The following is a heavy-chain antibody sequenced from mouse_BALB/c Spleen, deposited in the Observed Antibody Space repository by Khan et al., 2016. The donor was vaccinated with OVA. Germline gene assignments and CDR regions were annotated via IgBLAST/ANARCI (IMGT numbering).Heavy chain of an antibody. Sequence: VQLQESGPELVRPGVSVKLSCKGSGYTFTDYAIYWVKQSHAKSLEWIGLISTYSGNTNYNQKFKGKATMTVDKSSNTAYMELARLTSEDSAIYYCARPAYDGYYDYWGQGTTLTVSS. CDR3: ARPAYDGYYDY. J-gene: IGHJ2*01. CDR2: ISTYSGNT. D-gene: IGHD2-3*01. V-gene: IGHV1S137*01. CDR1: GYTFTDYA.